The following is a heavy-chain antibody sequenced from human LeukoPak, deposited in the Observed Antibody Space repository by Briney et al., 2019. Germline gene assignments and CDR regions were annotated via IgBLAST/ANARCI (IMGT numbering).Heavy chain of an antibody. CDR2: IYYSGST. CDR3: ARHWVYSGSYCAFDI. Sequence: SETLSLTCTVSGGSISSYYWSWIRQPPGKGLEWIGYIYYSGSTNYNPSLKSRVTISVDTSKNQFSLKLSSVTAADTAVYYCARHWVYSGSYCAFDIWGQGTMVTVSS. CDR1: GGSISSYY. J-gene: IGHJ3*02. D-gene: IGHD1-26*01. V-gene: IGHV4-59*08.